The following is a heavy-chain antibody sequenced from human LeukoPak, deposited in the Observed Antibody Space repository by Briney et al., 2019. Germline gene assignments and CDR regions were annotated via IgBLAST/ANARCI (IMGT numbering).Heavy chain of an antibody. V-gene: IGHV4-59*01. CDR3: ARVGGTNYYYYGMDV. CDR2: IYYSGST. Sequence: SETLSLTCTVSGGSISSYYWSWIRQPPGKGLEWIGYIYYSGSTNYNPSLKSRVTISVDTSKNQFSLKLSSVTAADAAVYYCARVGGTNYYYYGMDVWGQGTTVTVSS. D-gene: IGHD1-7*01. CDR1: GGSISSYY. J-gene: IGHJ6*02.